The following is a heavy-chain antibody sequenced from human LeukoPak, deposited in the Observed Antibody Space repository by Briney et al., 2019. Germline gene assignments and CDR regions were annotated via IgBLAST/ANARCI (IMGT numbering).Heavy chain of an antibody. Sequence: GRPLRLSCAASRFTFNTFGMHWVRQAPGKGLEWVAVISSDGSNKYYADSVKGRFTISRDNSKDTLYLQMSSLAIEDTAVYYCRAATKYRDYYYDYWGQGTLVTVSS. J-gene: IGHJ4*02. D-gene: IGHD2-21*02. CDR1: RFTFNTFG. CDR2: ISSDGSNK. CDR3: RAATKYRDYYYDY. V-gene: IGHV3-30*03.